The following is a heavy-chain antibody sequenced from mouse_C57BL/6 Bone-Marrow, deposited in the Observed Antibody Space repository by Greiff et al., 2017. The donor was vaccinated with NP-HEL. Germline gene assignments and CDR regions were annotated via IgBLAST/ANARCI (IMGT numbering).Heavy chain of an antibody. CDR2: IDPSDSYT. CDR1: GYTFTSYW. Sequence: QVQLQQSGAELVKPGASVKLSCKASGYTFTSYWMQWVKQRPGQGLEWIGEIDPSDSYTNYNQKFKGKATLTVDTSSSTAYMQLSSLTSEDSAVYYCARASFITTANWGQGTLVTVSA. V-gene: IGHV1-50*01. D-gene: IGHD1-1*01. J-gene: IGHJ3*01. CDR3: ARASFITTAN.